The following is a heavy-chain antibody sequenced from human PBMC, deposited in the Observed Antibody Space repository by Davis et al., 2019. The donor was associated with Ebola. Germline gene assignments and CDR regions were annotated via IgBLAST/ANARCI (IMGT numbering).Heavy chain of an antibody. J-gene: IGHJ3*02. D-gene: IGHD5-12*01. CDR3: ARDNSGYDFGAFDI. CDR2: IVPIFGTA. CDR1: GGTFSSYA. Sequence: SVKVSCKASGGTFSSYAISWVRQAPGQGLEWMGGIVPIFGTANYAQKFQGRVTITADESTSTAYMELSSLKSEDTAVYYCARDNSGYDFGAFDIWGQGTMVTVSS. V-gene: IGHV1-69*13.